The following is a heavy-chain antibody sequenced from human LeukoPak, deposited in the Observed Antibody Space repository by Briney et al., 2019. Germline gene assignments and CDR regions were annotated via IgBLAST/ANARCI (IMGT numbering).Heavy chain of an antibody. J-gene: IGHJ3*02. CDR2: ISGSGGST. CDR3: ANDVEPITIFGVVITQDAFDI. Sequence: GGSLRLSCAASGFTFSSYAMSWVRQAPGKGLEWVSGISGSGGSTYYADSVKGRFTISRDNSKNTLYLQMNSLRAEDTAVYYCANDVEPITIFGVVITQDAFDIWGQGTMVTVSS. D-gene: IGHD3-3*01. V-gene: IGHV3-23*01. CDR1: GFTFSSYA.